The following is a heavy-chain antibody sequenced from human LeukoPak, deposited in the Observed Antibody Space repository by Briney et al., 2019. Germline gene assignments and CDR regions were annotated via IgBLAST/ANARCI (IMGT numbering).Heavy chain of an antibody. D-gene: IGHD3-10*01. J-gene: IGHJ6*03. CDR2: INHSGST. CDR3: ARLSTVRGRVNYYYYYMDV. V-gene: IGHV4-34*01. CDR1: GGSFSGYY. Sequence: SETLSLTCAVYGGSFSGYYWSWIRQPPGEGLEWIGEINHSGSTNYNPSLKSRVTISVDTSKNQFSLKLSSVTAADTAVYYCARLSTVRGRVNYYYYYMDVWGKGTTVTISS.